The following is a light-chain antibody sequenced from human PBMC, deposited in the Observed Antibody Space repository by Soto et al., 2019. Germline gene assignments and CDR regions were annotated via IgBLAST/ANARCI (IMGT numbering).Light chain of an antibody. CDR2: DAS. Sequence: AIPLTQSPSSLSASVGDRVTITCLASQGISSALAWYQQKPGKAPKLLIYDASSLESGVPSRFSGSGSGTDFTLTISSLQPEDFATYYCQQFNSYPLYTFGQGTKLEIK. CDR3: QQFNSYPLYT. J-gene: IGKJ2*01. CDR1: QGISSA. V-gene: IGKV1-13*02.